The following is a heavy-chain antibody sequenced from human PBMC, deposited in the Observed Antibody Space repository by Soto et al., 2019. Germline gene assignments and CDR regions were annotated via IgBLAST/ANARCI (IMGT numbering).Heavy chain of an antibody. Sequence: QVQLQESGPGLLNSSETLYLTCAVSGVSVSSNGHHWTWIRQPPGKGLEWIGQSGNTNDNPSPRGRLTIQVDTSKYRFSLSLRSVTAADTAVYYCAVYNGWGAGDAYWGQGTLVTVSS. J-gene: IGHJ4*02. V-gene: IGHV4-61*08. CDR1: GVSVSSNGHH. CDR3: AVYNGWGAGDAY. CDR2: QSGNT. D-gene: IGHD7-27*01.